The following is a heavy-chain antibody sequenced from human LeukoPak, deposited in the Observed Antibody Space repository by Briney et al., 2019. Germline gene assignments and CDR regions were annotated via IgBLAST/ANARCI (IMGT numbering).Heavy chain of an antibody. CDR1: GGSFSGYY. J-gene: IGHJ6*03. V-gene: IGHV4-34*01. CDR2: INHSGST. Sequence: PSETLSLTCAVYGGSFSGYYWSWIRQPPGKGLEWIGEINHSGSTNYNPSLKSRVTISVDTSKNQFSLKLSSVTAADTAVYYCARHRVYSSSWYYYYYYMDVWGKGTTVTISS. D-gene: IGHD6-13*01. CDR3: ARHRVYSSSWYYYYYYMDV.